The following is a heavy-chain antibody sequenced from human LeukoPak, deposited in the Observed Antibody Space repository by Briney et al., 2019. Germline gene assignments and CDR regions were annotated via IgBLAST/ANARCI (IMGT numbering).Heavy chain of an antibody. D-gene: IGHD5-24*01. J-gene: IGHJ6*03. Sequence: SETLSLTCTVSGGYISSYYWSWIRQPPGKGLEWIGYIYYSGSTNYNPSLKSRVTTSVDTSKNQFSLKLSSVTAADTAVYYCARDGVSTGGYNYYYYYYMDVWGKGTTVTVSS. CDR3: ARDGVSTGGYNYYYYYYMDV. V-gene: IGHV4-59*12. CDR1: GGYISSYY. CDR2: IYYSGST.